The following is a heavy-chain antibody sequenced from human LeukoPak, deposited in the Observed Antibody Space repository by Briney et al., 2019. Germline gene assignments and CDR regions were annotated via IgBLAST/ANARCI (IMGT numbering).Heavy chain of an antibody. CDR3: ARDLITTVRGVSSPLPDY. D-gene: IGHD3-10*01. J-gene: IGHJ4*02. Sequence: ASVKVSCKASGYTFTGYYMHWVRQAPGQGLEWMGWINPNSGGTNYAQKFQGRVTMTRDTSISTAYMELSRLRSDDTAVYYCARDLITTVRGVSSPLPDYWGQGTLVTVSS. CDR1: GYTFTGYY. CDR2: INPNSGGT. V-gene: IGHV1-2*02.